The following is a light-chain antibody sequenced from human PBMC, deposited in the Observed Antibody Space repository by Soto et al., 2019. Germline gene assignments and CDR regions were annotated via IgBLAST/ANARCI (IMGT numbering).Light chain of an antibody. CDR1: QSVTSTY. Sequence: EFVLTRSPGTLSLSPGARATLSCRASQSVTSTYLAGYQQKPGQAPRLLIYGASSRATGIPDRFSGSGSGTDFALTSSRLEPEDFAVYYCQQFGSSPWTFGQGTKVDIK. CDR2: GAS. V-gene: IGKV3-20*01. CDR3: QQFGSSPWT. J-gene: IGKJ1*01.